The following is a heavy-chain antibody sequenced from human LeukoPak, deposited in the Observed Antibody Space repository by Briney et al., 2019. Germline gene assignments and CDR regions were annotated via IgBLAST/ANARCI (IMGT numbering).Heavy chain of an antibody. D-gene: IGHD3-10*01. CDR1: EFVFSDYY. Sequence: GGSLRLSCAASEFVFSDYYMSWVRQAPGKGLEWVSYISSGGDTKYYADSVKGRFTISRDTAKNSLYLQMNNLRAGDTVVYYCVREMGGDYGSGTFFDLWGQGNMVTVSS. CDR3: VREMGGDYGSGTFFDL. CDR2: ISSGGDTK. J-gene: IGHJ4*02. V-gene: IGHV3-11*01.